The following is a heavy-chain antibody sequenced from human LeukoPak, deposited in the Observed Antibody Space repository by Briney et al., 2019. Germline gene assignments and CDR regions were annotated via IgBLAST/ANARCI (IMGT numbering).Heavy chain of an antibody. V-gene: IGHV1-69*05. Sequence: SVKVSCKASGGTFSSYAISWVRQAPGQGLEWMGGIIPIFGTANYAQKFQGRVTITTDESTSTAYMELSSLRSEDTAVYYCASPYSSGWYYFDYWGQGTLDTVSS. D-gene: IGHD6-19*01. CDR2: IIPIFGTA. CDR1: GGTFSSYA. J-gene: IGHJ4*02. CDR3: ASPYSSGWYYFDY.